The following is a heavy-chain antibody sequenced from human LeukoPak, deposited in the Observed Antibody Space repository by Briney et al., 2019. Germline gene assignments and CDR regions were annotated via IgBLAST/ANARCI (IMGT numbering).Heavy chain of an antibody. CDR3: ARHGPPHTSFAY. CDR2: GYYSGST. CDR1: GVCISSSGYY. Sequence: ETLSLTCTVSGVCISSSGYYWGWIRQPPGKGLEWIGRGYYSGSTYDNPSLRSRVIIYVDASKNQFSLKLSSVTAADTVVYDCARHGPPHTSFAYWGRGNLVPVSS. D-gene: IGHD2-2*02. V-gene: IGHV4-39*01. J-gene: IGHJ4*02.